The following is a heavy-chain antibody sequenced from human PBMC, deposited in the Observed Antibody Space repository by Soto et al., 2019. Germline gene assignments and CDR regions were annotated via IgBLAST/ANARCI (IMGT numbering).Heavy chain of an antibody. J-gene: IGHJ6*03. D-gene: IGHD2-2*01. CDR3: AKDTSSSPYYMDV. Sequence: EVQVLESGGGSVQPGGSLRLSCAASGFTFSNFAMSWVRHAPGKGPEWVSEISGSTGSTYYADSVKGRFIISRDNSKNTLHLQMNSLRAEDTAVYYCAKDTSSSPYYMDVWGKGTTVTVSS. V-gene: IGHV3-23*01. CDR2: ISGSTGST. CDR1: GFTFSNFA.